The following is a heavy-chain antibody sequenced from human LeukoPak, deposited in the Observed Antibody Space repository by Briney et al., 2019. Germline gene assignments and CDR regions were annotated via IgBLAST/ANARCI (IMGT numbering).Heavy chain of an antibody. Sequence: ASVKVSCKASGYTFTSYDINWVRQATGQGLEWMGWMNPNSGNTGYAQKFQGRVTITRNTSISTAYMELSSLRSEDTAVYYCARGRYCSGTSCYSGPVWFDPWGQGTLVTVFS. CDR3: ARGRYCSGTSCYSGPVWFDP. CDR2: MNPNSGNT. CDR1: GYTFTSYD. D-gene: IGHD2-2*01. V-gene: IGHV1-8*03. J-gene: IGHJ5*02.